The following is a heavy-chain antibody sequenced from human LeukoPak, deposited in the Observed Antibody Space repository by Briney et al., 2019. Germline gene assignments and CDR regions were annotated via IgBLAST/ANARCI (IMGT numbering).Heavy chain of an antibody. CDR3: ARDRFLEWPTPRYYYYYMDV. CDR1: GFTFSSYG. CDR2: VSHDGSHK. Sequence: PGGSLRLSCAASGFTFSSYGVHWVRQAPGKGLEWVAVVSHDGSHKYYADSVKGRFTISRDNSKNTLYLQMNSLRAEDTAVYYCARDRFLEWPTPRYYYYYMDVWGKGTTVTVSS. V-gene: IGHV3-30*04. D-gene: IGHD3-3*01. J-gene: IGHJ6*03.